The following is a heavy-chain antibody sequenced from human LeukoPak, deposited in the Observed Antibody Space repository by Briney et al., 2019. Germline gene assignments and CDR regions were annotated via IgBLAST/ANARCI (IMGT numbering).Heavy chain of an antibody. V-gene: IGHV4-34*01. CDR3: ARGRPAGTDY. CDR1: GGSFSGYY. CDR2: INHSGST. D-gene: IGHD6-13*01. Sequence: SETLSLTCAVYGGSFSGYYWSWIRQPPGKGLEWIGEINHSGSTNYNPSLKSRVTISVDTSKNQFSLKLSSVTVADTAVYYCARGRPAGTDYWGQGTLVTVSS. J-gene: IGHJ4*02.